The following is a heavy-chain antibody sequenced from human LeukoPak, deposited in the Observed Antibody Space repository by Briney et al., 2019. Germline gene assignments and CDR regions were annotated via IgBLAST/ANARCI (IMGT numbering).Heavy chain of an antibody. CDR3: ARDDLTVTLDY. J-gene: IGHJ4*02. D-gene: IGHD4-17*01. Sequence: GGSLRLSCADSGFTFSSYSMNWVRQAPGKGLEWVSSISSSSSYIYYADSVKGRFTISRDNAKNSLYLQMNSLRAEDTAVYYCARDDLTVTLDYWGQGTLVTVSS. CDR1: GFTFSSYS. V-gene: IGHV3-21*01. CDR2: ISSSSSYI.